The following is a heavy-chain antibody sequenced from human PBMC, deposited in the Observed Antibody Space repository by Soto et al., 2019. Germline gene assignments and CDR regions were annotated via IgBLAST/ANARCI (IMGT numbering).Heavy chain of an antibody. CDR1: GGSISSGDYY. V-gene: IGHV4-30-4*01. D-gene: IGHD1-26*01. Sequence: QVQLQESGPGLVKPSQTLSLTCTVSGGSISSGDYYWSWIRQPPGKGLEWIGYIYYSGSTYYNPSLKSRGTISVDTSKNHFSLNLSSVTAADTAVYYCASLRGSAYFDYWGQGTLVTVSS. CDR3: ASLRGSAYFDY. J-gene: IGHJ4*02. CDR2: IYYSGST.